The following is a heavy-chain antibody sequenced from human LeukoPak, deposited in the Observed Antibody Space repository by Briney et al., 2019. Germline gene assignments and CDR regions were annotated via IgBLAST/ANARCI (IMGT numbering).Heavy chain of an antibody. J-gene: IGHJ3*02. CDR1: GGSFSNY. Sequence: SETLSLTCAVYGGSFSNYWSWIRQPPGKGLEWTGEINRRGSTNYNPSLKSRVTISVHTSKNQFSLNLNSLTAADTAVYYCARVTAAGGTDDAFDIWGQGTMVSVSS. V-gene: IGHV4-34*01. D-gene: IGHD6-13*01. CDR3: ARVTAAGGTDDAFDI. CDR2: INRRGST.